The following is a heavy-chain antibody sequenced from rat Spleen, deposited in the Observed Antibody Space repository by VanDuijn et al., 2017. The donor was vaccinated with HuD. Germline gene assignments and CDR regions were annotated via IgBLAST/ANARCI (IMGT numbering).Heavy chain of an antibody. Sequence: EVQLVESGGGLVQPGRSLKLSCAASGFTFSDFGMHWIRQAPTMGLEWVASISPNGGSTYYRDSVKGRFTISRDNAKSTLYLQMDSLQTEDTAIYYCTRRGEYSIYQFDYWGQGVMVTVSS. CDR1: GFTFSDFG. V-gene: IGHV5-19*01. CDR2: ISPNGGST. CDR3: TRRGEYSIYQFDY. J-gene: IGHJ2*01. D-gene: IGHD1-2*01.